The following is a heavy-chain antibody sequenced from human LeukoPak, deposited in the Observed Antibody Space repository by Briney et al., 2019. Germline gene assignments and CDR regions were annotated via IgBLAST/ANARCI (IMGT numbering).Heavy chain of an antibody. CDR3: ARERRPGYYYYGMDV. J-gene: IGHJ6*02. Sequence: ASVKVSCKASGYTFTGYYMHWVRQAPGQGLEWMGWINPNSGATDYVQKFQGWVTMTRDTSITTAYMDLSRLTSDDTAVYYCARERRPGYYYYGMDVWGQGTTVTVSS. CDR1: GYTFTGYY. CDR2: INPNSGAT. V-gene: IGHV1-2*04. D-gene: IGHD2-8*02.